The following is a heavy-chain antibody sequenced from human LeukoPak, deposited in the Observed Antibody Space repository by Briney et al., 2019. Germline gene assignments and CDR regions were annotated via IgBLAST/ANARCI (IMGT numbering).Heavy chain of an antibody. V-gene: IGHV3-72*01. CDR2: TKNRGESHIT. D-gene: IGHD5-24*01. CDR1: RSFSDHY. J-gene: IGHJ4*02. Sequence: GGSLRLSCVASRSFSDHYMDWVRQAPGKGLEWIGRTKNRGESHITQYAASVNGRFTASRDDSKNSLYLQMNSLRAEDTAIYYCTRVGYIDEGIDYWGQGTLVTVSS. CDR3: TRVGYIDEGIDY.